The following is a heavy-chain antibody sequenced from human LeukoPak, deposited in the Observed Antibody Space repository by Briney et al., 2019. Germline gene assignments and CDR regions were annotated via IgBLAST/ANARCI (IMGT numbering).Heavy chain of an antibody. J-gene: IGHJ3*02. V-gene: IGHV4-61*02. CDR3: ARRDYDFWSGYYTDAFDI. D-gene: IGHD3-3*01. CDR1: RGSISSGSYY. Sequence: SQTLSLTCTDSRGSISSGSYYWSWIRQPAGKGLEWIGRIYTSGSTNYNPSLKSRVTISVDTSKNQFSLKLSSVTAADTAVYYCARRDYDFWSGYYTDAFDIWGQGTMVTVSS. CDR2: IYTSGST.